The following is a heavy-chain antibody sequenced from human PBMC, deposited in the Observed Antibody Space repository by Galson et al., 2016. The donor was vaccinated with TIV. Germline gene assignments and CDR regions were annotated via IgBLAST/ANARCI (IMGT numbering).Heavy chain of an antibody. CDR2: IYWDDSK. CDR1: GFSLTTTGVG. CDR3: ARERAAGRPDAFDF. J-gene: IGHJ3*01. V-gene: IGHV2-5*02. Sequence: PALVKPPQTLTLTCSFSGFSLTTTGVGVGWIRQPPGKALEWLAIIYWDDSKRYSPSLRSRLTIIKDTSKNQVLLTMTNMDPMDRGTYFCARERAAGRPDAFDFWGQGTVVSVSS. D-gene: IGHD6-6*01.